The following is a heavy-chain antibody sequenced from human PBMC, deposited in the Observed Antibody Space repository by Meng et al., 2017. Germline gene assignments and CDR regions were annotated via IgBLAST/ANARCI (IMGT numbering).Heavy chain of an antibody. CDR2: IYYSGST. CDR3: ARELSTMIVPGGWFDP. D-gene: IGHD3-22*01. CDR1: GGSISSYY. J-gene: IGHJ5*02. Sequence: SETLSLTCTVSGGSISSYYWSWIRQPPGKGPEWIGYIYYSGSTNYNPSLKSRVTISVDTSKNQFSLKLSSVTAADTAVYYCARELSTMIVPGGWFDPWGQGTLVTVSS. V-gene: IGHV4-59*01.